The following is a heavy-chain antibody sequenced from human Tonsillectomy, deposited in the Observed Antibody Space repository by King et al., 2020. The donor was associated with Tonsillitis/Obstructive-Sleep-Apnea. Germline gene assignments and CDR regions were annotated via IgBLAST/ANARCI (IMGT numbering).Heavy chain of an antibody. D-gene: IGHD3-22*01. V-gene: IGHV3-30*19. Sequence: VQLVESGGGVVQPGRSLRLSCAASGFIFSSYGMHWVRQVPGKGLEWVAVISYDGSNKYYADSVKGRFTISRDNSKNTLDLQMNSLRAEDTAVYYCAREGIYDSSGYGDAFDNWGQGTLVTGSS. CDR1: GFIFSSYG. CDR3: AREGIYDSSGYGDAFDN. CDR2: ISYDGSNK. J-gene: IGHJ3*02.